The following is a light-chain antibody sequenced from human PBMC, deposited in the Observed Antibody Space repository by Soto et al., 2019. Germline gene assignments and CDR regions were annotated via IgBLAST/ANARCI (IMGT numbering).Light chain of an antibody. CDR1: QTISSW. V-gene: IGKV1-5*03. CDR2: KAS. J-gene: IGKJ5*01. Sequence: DIKMTKTLSTLAGYVEDRVTITCRAIQTISSWLAWYQQKPGKAPKLLIYKASTLKSGVPSRFSGSVSETEFTLTISSLHPDDFATYYCQHTDSNNRPITYGQGTRLEI. CDR3: QHTDSNNRPIT.